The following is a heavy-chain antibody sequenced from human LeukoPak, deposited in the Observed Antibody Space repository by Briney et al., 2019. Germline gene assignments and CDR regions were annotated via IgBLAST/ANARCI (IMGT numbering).Heavy chain of an antibody. Sequence: GGSLRLSCAPSGFTFRKYWMHWVRQAPGKGLEWVAKIKQDGSEKYYVDSVKGRFTISRDNAKNSVYLQMNSVRAEDTAVYYCARAMDVWGQGTTVTVSS. CDR2: IKQDGSEK. CDR3: ARAMDV. V-gene: IGHV3-7*04. CDR1: GFTFRKYW. J-gene: IGHJ6*02.